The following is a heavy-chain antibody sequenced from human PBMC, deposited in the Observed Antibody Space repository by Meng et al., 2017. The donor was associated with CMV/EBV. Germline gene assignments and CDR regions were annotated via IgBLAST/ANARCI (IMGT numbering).Heavy chain of an antibody. V-gene: IGHV3-30*02. CDR1: GFTFSSYG. CDR3: AKDQVDSSGWLTTFDY. J-gene: IGHJ4*02. CDR2: IRYDGSNK. Sequence: GGSLRLSCAASGFTFSSYGMHWFRQAPGKGLEWVAFIRYDGSNKYYADSVKGRFTISRDNSKNTLYLQMNSLRAEDTAVYYCAKDQVDSSGWLTTFDYWGQGTLVTVSS. D-gene: IGHD6-19*01.